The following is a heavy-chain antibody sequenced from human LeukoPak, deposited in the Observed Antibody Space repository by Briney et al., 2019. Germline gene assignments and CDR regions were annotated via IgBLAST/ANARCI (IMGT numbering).Heavy chain of an antibody. D-gene: IGHD1-26*01. CDR1: GFTLSDYA. Sequence: GGSLRLSCAASGFTLSDYAMNWVRQAPGEGLEWLSAISGSDGHTFYADSVKGRFTLSRDNSKNTLYLQMNNLRADDTAIYYCATVPWVGTITWGQGTLVIVSS. CDR3: ATVPWVGTIT. V-gene: IGHV3-23*01. J-gene: IGHJ4*02. CDR2: ISGSDGHT.